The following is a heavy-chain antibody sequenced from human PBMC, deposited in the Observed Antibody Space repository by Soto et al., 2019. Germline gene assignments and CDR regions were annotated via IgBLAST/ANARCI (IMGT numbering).Heavy chain of an antibody. V-gene: IGHV3-23*01. D-gene: IGHD3-10*01. CDR3: AKDRQFRSYYESAGHYNN. Sequence: EVQLLESGGGLVQPGGSLRLSCVASGFTFKNYDMRWVRQAPGKGLEWVSGISGSGAITYYADSMRGRFTISRDNSKNTLYLQLNSLRAEDTAIYYCAKDRQFRSYYESAGHYNNWGQGTLVTVSS. J-gene: IGHJ4*02. CDR2: ISGSGAIT. CDR1: GFTFKNYD.